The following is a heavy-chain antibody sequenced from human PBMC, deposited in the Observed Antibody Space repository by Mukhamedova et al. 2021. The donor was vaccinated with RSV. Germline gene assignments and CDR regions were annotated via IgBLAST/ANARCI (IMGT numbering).Heavy chain of an antibody. Sequence: GGSTYYADSVKGRFIISRDNSKNTLYLQMNSLRAEDTAVYYCARDGIAAAGDPNYYYYYGMDVWGQGTTVTVSS. V-gene: IGHV3-53*01. J-gene: IGHJ6*02. CDR2: GGST. D-gene: IGHD6-13*01. CDR3: ARDGIAAAGDPNYYYYYGMDV.